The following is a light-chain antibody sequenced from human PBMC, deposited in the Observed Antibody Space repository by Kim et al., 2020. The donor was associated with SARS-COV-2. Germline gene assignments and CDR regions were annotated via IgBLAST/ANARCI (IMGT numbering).Light chain of an antibody. Sequence: VLTQPPSVSEAPRQRVTISCSGNSSNIGNNAVNWYQQFPGKAPKLLIYYNDLLSSGVSDRFSGSKSGTSASLAISGLQSEDEADYYCETWDDSVNGWVFGGGTKLTVL. CDR2: YND. CDR1: SSNIGNNA. CDR3: ETWDDSVNGWV. J-gene: IGLJ3*02. V-gene: IGLV1-36*01.